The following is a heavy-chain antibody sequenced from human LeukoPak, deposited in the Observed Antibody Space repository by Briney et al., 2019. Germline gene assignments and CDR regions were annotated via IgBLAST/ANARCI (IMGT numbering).Heavy chain of an antibody. D-gene: IGHD4-23*01. V-gene: IGHV1-24*01. Sequence: GASVKVPCKVSGCTLTELSMHWVRQAPGKGLEWMGGFDPEDGETIYAQKFQGRVTMTEDTSTDTAYMELSSLRSEDTAVYYCATDTHYGGGLDYWGQGTLVTVSS. CDR2: FDPEDGET. CDR1: GCTLTELS. J-gene: IGHJ4*02. CDR3: ATDTHYGGGLDY.